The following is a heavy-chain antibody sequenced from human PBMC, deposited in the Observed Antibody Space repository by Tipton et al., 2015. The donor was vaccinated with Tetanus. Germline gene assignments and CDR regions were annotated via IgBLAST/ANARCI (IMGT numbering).Heavy chain of an antibody. CDR2: IYYTGNT. CDR1: GGSMSGSGHY. Sequence: TLSLTCIVSGGSMSGSGHYGAWVRQHPVRGLEWIGYIYYTGNTYYNPSLKSRVTISVDTSKNQFSLKLTSVTAADTAVYYCARRLIQNLFDPWGQGTLVTVSS. D-gene: IGHD2-8*01. CDR3: ARRLIQNLFDP. J-gene: IGHJ5*02. V-gene: IGHV4-31*03.